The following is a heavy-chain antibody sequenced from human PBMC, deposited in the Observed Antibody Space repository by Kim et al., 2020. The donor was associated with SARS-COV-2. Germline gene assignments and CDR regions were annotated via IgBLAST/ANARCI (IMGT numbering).Heavy chain of an antibody. D-gene: IGHD2-15*01. CDR2: ISSSGSTI. V-gene: IGHV3-11*01. Sequence: GGSLRLSCAVSGFTFSDYYMSWICQAPGKGLEWVSYISSSGSTIYYADSVKGRFTISRDNAKNSLYLQMNSLRAEDTAVYYCARPLGFCSGGSCSRPDEYYFDYWGQGTLVTVSS. J-gene: IGHJ4*02. CDR1: GFTFSDYY. CDR3: ARPLGFCSGGSCSRPDEYYFDY.